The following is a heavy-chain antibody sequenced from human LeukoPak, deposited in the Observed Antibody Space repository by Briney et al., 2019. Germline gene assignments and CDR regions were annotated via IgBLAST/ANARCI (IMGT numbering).Heavy chain of an antibody. V-gene: IGHV3-33*01. CDR1: GFTFSSYG. J-gene: IGHJ4*02. Sequence: GGSLRLSCAASGFTFSSYGMHWVRQAPGKGLEWVAVIWYDGSNKYYADSVKGRFTISRDNSKNTLYLQMNSLRAEDTVVYYCATQAPYYYDTPGLDWGQGTLVTVSS. CDR3: ATQAPYYYDTPGLD. D-gene: IGHD3-22*01. CDR2: IWYDGSNK.